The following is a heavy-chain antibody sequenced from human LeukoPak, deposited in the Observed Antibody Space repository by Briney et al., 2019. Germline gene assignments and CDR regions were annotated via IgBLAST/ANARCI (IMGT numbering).Heavy chain of an antibody. CDR3: ARDLGNTGWYTFDY. CDR1: GDSVSSINGA. V-gene: IGHV6-1*01. D-gene: IGHD6-19*01. Sequence: SQTLSLTCAISGDSVSSINGAWNWIRQSPSRGLEWLGRTYYRSKWYNDYVESMKGRITIGPDTSKNQFSLHLNSVTPEDTAVYYCARDLGNTGWYTFDYWGQGTLVTVSS. J-gene: IGHJ4*02. CDR2: TYYRSKWYN.